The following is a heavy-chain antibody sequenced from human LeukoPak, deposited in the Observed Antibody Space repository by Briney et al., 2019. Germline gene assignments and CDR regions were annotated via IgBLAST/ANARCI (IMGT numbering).Heavy chain of an antibody. CDR3: SRESGAFSPFGY. V-gene: IGHV4-61*03. Sequence: PSETLSLTCTVSGGSVTSGSYYWSWIRQPPGKGLEWIGYIYYSGSTNYNPSLKSRVTMSLDKSKNHLSLNLTSVTAADTAVYYCSRESGAFSPFGYWGQGTLVTVSS. CDR2: IYYSGST. CDR1: GGSVTSGSYY. D-gene: IGHD1-26*01. J-gene: IGHJ4*02.